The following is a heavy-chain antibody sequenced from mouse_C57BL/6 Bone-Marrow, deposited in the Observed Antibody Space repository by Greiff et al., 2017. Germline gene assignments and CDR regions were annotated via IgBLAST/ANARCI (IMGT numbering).Heavy chain of an antibody. V-gene: IGHV2-2*01. CDR3: ASLLYYYAMDY. CDR2: IWSGGST. Sequence: VKLQQSGPGLVQPSQRLSITCTVSGFSLTSYGVHWVRQSPGKGLEWLGVIWSGGSTDYHAAIISRLSISKDNSKSQVIFKRNSLHADDTVIYYCASLLYYYAMDYWVQGTSVTVSS. CDR1: GFSLTSYG. J-gene: IGHJ4*01.